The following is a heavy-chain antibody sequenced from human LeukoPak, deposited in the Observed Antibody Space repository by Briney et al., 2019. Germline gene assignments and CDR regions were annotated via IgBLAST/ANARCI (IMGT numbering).Heavy chain of an antibody. CDR1: GFTFSTYA. V-gene: IGHV3-23*01. CDR2: ISVSGENT. J-gene: IGHJ4*02. Sequence: WGSLRLSCAASGFTFSTYAMTWVRQAPGQGLQWVSTISVSGENTYYADSVKGRFTISRDISKGTLDLQRNSLRDEDTALYYCAKYGSGTYYNGLHWGQGTLVTVSS. D-gene: IGHD3-10*01. CDR3: AKYGSGTYYNGLH.